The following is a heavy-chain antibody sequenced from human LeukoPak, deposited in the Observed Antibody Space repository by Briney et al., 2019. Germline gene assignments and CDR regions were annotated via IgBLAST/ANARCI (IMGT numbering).Heavy chain of an antibody. CDR3: ARDHNYAFDN. D-gene: IGHD1-1*01. Sequence: GGSLRLSCTASGFPFIEYSMNWVRQAPGKGLEWISYIGIDSGDTKYADSVRGRFTISADKAKNSLYLQMNSLRVEDTAVYYCARDHNYAFDNWGQGTLVSVAS. J-gene: IGHJ4*02. CDR2: IGIDSGDT. V-gene: IGHV3-21*05. CDR1: GFPFIEYS.